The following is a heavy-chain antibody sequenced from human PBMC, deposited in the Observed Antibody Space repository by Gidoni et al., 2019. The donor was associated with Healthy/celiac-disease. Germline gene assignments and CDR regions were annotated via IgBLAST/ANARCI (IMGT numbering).Heavy chain of an antibody. CDR3: ARVWAPHYDSSGYFDY. J-gene: IGHJ4*02. CDR1: GGSHSRGGYY. V-gene: IGHV4-31*03. CDR2: IYYSAST. Sequence: QVQLQESAPGLVKPSQTLSLTCTVSGGSHSRGGYYWSWIRQHPGKGLEWIGYIYYSASTYYNPSLKSRVTISVDTSKNQFSLKLSSVTAADTAVYYCARVWAPHYDSSGYFDYWGQGTLVTVSS. D-gene: IGHD3-22*01.